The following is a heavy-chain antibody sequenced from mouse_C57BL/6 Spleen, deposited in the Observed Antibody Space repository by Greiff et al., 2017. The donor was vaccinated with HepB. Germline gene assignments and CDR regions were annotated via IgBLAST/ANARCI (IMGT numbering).Heavy chain of an antibody. CDR1: GYAFTNYL. J-gene: IGHJ1*03. V-gene: IGHV1-54*01. Sequence: QVQLQQSGAELVRPGTSVKVSCKASGYAFTNYLIEWVKQRPGQGLEWIGVINPGSGGTNYNEKFKGKATLTADKSSSTAYMQLSSLTSEDSAVYFCATYYGSSHWYFDVWGTGTTVTVSS. CDR2: INPGSGGT. CDR3: ATYYGSSHWYFDV. D-gene: IGHD1-1*01.